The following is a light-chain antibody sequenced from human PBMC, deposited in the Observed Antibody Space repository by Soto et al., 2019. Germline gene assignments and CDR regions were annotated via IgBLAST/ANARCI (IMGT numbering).Light chain of an antibody. CDR1: SSDVGGYNY. CDR2: EVS. CDR3: SSYTSSSTLVV. J-gene: IGLJ2*01. Sequence: QSALTQPASVSGSPGQSITISCTGTSSDVGGYNYVSWYQHHPGKGPKLMIYEVSNRPSGVSNRFSGSKSGNTASLTISGLQAEDEADYYCSSYTSSSTLVVFSGGTKLTVL. V-gene: IGLV2-14*01.